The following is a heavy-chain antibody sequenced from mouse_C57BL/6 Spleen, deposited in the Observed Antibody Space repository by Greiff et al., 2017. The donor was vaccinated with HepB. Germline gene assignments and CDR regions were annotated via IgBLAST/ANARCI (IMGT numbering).Heavy chain of an antibody. D-gene: IGHD1-1*01. CDR2: IDPSDSET. J-gene: IGHJ1*03. CDR3: ARWIYYYGSSYGYFDV. Sequence: VQLQQPGAELVRPGSSVKLSCKASGYTFTSYWMHWVKQRPIQGLEWIGNIDPSDSETHYNQKFKDKATLTVDKSSSTAYMQLSSLTSEDSAVYYCARWIYYYGSSYGYFDVWGTGTTVTVSS. CDR1: GYTFTSYW. V-gene: IGHV1-52*01.